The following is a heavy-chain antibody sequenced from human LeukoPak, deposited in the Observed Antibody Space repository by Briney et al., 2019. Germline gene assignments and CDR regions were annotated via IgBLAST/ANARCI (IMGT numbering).Heavy chain of an antibody. D-gene: IGHD5-18*01. CDR1: GGSISSYN. Sequence: SETLSLTCTVSGGSISSYNWSWIRQPPGKGLEWIGYIYYSGSTNYNPSLKSRVTISVDTSKNQFSLKLSSVTAADTAVYYCARGAAMRGSRFDPWGQGTLVTVSS. J-gene: IGHJ5*02. V-gene: IGHV4-59*01. CDR3: ARGAAMRGSRFDP. CDR2: IYYSGST.